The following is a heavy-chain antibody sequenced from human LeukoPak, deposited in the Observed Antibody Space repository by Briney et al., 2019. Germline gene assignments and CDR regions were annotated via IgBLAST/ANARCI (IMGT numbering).Heavy chain of an antibody. CDR1: GFIFRFYC. V-gene: IGHV3-74*01. J-gene: IGHJ4*02. CDR3: VRDFRSADY. CDR2: ICPDGTGI. Sequence: GGSLRLSCAASGFIFRFYCMHWVRQAPGKGPMWVSRICPDGTGISYADSVKARFTTSRDNAKNTVYLQMNSLREEDTAVYYCVRDFRSADYWGQGTLVTVSS.